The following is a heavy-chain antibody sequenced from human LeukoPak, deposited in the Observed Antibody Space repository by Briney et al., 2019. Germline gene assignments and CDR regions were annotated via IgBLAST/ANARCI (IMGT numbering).Heavy chain of an antibody. J-gene: IGHJ5*02. V-gene: IGHV3-74*01. Sequence: GGSLRLSCAASGFTFSSYWMSWVRQAPGKGPVWVSRTNDDGSDTTYADSVKGRFTISRDDAKNMLFLQMNSLRAEDTAVYYCVRGGPSTWSWGQGTLVTVSS. CDR2: TNDDGSDT. CDR1: GFTFSSYW. CDR3: VRGGPSTWS. D-gene: IGHD2-15*01.